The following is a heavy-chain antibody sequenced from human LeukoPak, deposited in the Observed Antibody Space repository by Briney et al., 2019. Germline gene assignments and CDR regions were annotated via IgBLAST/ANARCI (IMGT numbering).Heavy chain of an antibody. V-gene: IGHV3-23*01. CDR2: ISTDGGST. J-gene: IGHJ4*02. D-gene: IGHD2-15*01. CDR3: AAYYCSGGSCYRNFDY. CDR1: GFTFSDYA. Sequence: PGGSLRLSCAASGFTFSDYAVSWVRQAPGKGLEWVSTISTDGGSTYYADSVKGRFIISRDNSKNTLHLQINSLRAEDTAVYYCAAYYCSGGSCYRNFDYWGQGALVTVSS.